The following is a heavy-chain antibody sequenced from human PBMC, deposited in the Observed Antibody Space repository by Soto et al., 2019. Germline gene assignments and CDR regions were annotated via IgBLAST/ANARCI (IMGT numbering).Heavy chain of an antibody. D-gene: IGHD6-6*01. V-gene: IGHV3-53*01. CDR2: IYSGGST. Sequence: EVQLVESGGGLIQPGGSLRLSCAASAFTVSSNYTSWVRQAPGKGLEWVSVIYSGGSTYYADSVKGRFTISRDNSKNTLYLQMNSLRAEDTGVYYCARDRGSSSKGYYGMDVWGQGTTVPVSS. CDR3: ARDRGSSSKGYYGMDV. CDR1: AFTVSSNY. J-gene: IGHJ6*02.